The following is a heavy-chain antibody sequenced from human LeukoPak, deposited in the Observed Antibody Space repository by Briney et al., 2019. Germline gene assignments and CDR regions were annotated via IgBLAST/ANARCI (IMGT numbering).Heavy chain of an antibody. CDR1: GFTVSSNY. D-gene: IGHD2-21*01. CDR2: IYSGGST. Sequence: EGSLRLSCAASGFTVSSNYMSWVRQAPGKGLEWVSVIYSGGSTYYADSVKGRFTISRDNSKNTLYLQMNSLRAEDTAVYYCARDLLQNFDYWGQGTLVTVSS. CDR3: ARDLLQNFDY. J-gene: IGHJ4*02. V-gene: IGHV3-53*01.